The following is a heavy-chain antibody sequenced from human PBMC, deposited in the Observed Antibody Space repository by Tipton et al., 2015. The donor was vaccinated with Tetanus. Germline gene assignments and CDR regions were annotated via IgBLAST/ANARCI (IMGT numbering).Heavy chain of an antibody. J-gene: IGHJ3*02. V-gene: IGHV3-21*01. CDR3: ARERVLAYGGPDAFDI. CDR1: GFTFSSYS. CDR2: ISSSSSYI. D-gene: IGHD4-23*01. Sequence: SLRLSCAASGFTFSSYSMNWVRQAPGKGLEWVSSISSSSSYIYYADSVKGRFTISRDNAKNSLYLQMNSLRAEDTAVYYCARERVLAYGGPDAFDIWGQGTMVTVSS.